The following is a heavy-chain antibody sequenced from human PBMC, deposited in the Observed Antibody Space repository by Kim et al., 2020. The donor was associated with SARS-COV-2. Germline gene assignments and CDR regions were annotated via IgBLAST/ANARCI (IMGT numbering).Heavy chain of an antibody. CDR2: ISYDGSNK. CDR3: ARDLDSSGYWGGAFDI. Sequence: GGSLRLSCAASGFTFSSYAMHWVRQAPGKGLEWVAVISYDGSNKYYADSVKGRFTISRDNSKNTLYLQMNSLRAEDTAVYYCARDLDSSGYWGGAFDIWGQGTMVTVSS. CDR1: GFTFSSYA. J-gene: IGHJ3*02. V-gene: IGHV3-30*04. D-gene: IGHD3-22*01.